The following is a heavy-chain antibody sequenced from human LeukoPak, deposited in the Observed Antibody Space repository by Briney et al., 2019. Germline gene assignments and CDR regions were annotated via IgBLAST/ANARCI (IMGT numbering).Heavy chain of an antibody. Sequence: GESLRISCKASGYSFTSYWIGWVRQMPENGLEWMALIYPGDSSTIYSPTFQGQVTISADKSINTAYLQWSSLRASDTAMYYCARQFSVTWGQGTLVTVSS. CDR3: ARQFSVT. CDR1: GYSFTSYW. J-gene: IGHJ4*02. CDR2: IYPGDSST. V-gene: IGHV5-51*01.